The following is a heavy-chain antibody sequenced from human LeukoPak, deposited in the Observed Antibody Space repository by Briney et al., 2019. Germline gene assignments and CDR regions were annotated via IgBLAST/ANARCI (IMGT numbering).Heavy chain of an antibody. V-gene: IGHV4-59*08. CDR3: ARHGRGMATIDY. Sequence: SETLSLTCTVSGGSISSYHWSWIRQPPGKGLEWIGYIYYSGSTNYNPSLKSRVTISVDTSKNQFSLKLSSVTAADTAVYYCARHGRGMATIDYWGQGTLVTVSS. CDR2: IYYSGST. CDR1: GGSISSYH. J-gene: IGHJ4*02. D-gene: IGHD5-24*01.